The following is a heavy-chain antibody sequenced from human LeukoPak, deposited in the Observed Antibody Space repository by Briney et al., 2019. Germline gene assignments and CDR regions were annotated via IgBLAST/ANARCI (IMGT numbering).Heavy chain of an antibody. CDR2: IKQDGSEK. V-gene: IGHV3-7*01. D-gene: IGHD5-12*01. CDR1: GFTFSSDS. CDR3: ATMLGYSGYARD. J-gene: IGHJ4*02. Sequence: AGGSLRLSCAASGFTFSSDSMNWVRQAPGKGLECVANIKQDGSEKHYVDSVKGRFTISRDKAGNSLYLQMNSLRIEDPAVYYCATMLGYSGYARDWGQGTLVTV.